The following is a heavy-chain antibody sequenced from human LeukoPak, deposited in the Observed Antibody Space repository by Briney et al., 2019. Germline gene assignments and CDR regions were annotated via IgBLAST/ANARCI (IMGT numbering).Heavy chain of an antibody. J-gene: IGHJ3*02. D-gene: IGHD6-19*01. Sequence: PGGSLRLSCAASGFTFSSYSMNWVRQAPGKGLEWVSSISSSSSYIYYADLVKGRFTISRDNAKNSLYLQMNSLRAEDTAVYYCARRTVAGTPFAGAAFDIWGQGTMVTVSS. CDR3: ARRTVAGTPFAGAAFDI. CDR2: ISSSSSYI. V-gene: IGHV3-21*01. CDR1: GFTFSSYS.